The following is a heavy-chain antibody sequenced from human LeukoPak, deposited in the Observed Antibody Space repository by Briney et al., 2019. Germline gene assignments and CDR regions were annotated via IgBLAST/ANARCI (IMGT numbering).Heavy chain of an antibody. V-gene: IGHV4-59*01. CDR2: IYYSGST. D-gene: IGHD2-2*02. Sequence: SETLSLTCTVSGGPISSYYWSWIRQPPGKGLEWIGYIYYSGSTNYNPSLKSRVTISVDTSKNQFSLKLSSVTAADTAVYYCARDVLYPRNDAFDIWGQGTMVTVSS. CDR1: GGPISSYY. J-gene: IGHJ3*02. CDR3: ARDVLYPRNDAFDI.